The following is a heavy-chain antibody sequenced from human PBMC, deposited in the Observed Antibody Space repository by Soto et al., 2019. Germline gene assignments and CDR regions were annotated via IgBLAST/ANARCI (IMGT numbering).Heavy chain of an antibody. CDR3: ARGGGGGLFEH. J-gene: IGHJ4*02. V-gene: IGHV3-21*05. D-gene: IGHD2-21*01. Sequence: GGSLRLSCAASGFTFSSYAMHWVRQAPGKGLEWLSHISPKSTYRNYADSVKGRFTISRDNTKSSLFLQMNSLGVEDTAVYYCARGGGGGLFEHWGQGVLVTVPQ. CDR1: GFTFSSYA. CDR2: ISPKSTYR.